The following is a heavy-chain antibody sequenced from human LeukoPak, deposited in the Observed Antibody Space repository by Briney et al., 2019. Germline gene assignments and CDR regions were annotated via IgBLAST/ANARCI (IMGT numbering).Heavy chain of an antibody. V-gene: IGHV1-2*02. D-gene: IGHD2-2*01. CDR2: INPNSGGT. Sequence: GASVKVSCKASGYTFTGYYMHWVRQAPGQGLEWMGWINPNSGGTNYTQKFQGRVTMTRDTSFSTAYMELSRLRSDDTAVYYCARLVDIVVGPSVDVWGKGTTVTVSS. CDR1: GYTFTGYY. J-gene: IGHJ6*04. CDR3: ARLVDIVVGPSVDV.